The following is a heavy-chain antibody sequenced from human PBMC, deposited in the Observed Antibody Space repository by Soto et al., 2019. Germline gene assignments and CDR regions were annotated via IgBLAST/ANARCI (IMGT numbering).Heavy chain of an antibody. CDR1: GGTFSSYA. D-gene: IGHD1-26*01. V-gene: IGHV1-69*13. J-gene: IGHJ5*02. Sequence: ASVKVSCKASGGTFSSYAISWVRQAPGQGLEWMGGIIPIFGTANYAQKFQGRVTITADESTSTAYMELSSLRSEDTAVYYCARLGRIVGAKTQGFDPWGQGTLVTVSS. CDR3: ARLGRIVGAKTQGFDP. CDR2: IIPIFGTA.